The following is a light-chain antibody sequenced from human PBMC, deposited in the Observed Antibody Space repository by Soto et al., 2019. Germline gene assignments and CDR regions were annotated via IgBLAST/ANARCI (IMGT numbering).Light chain of an antibody. CDR3: QQSHSGIT. V-gene: IGKV1-39*01. CDR1: QSIYIY. CDR2: AAS. J-gene: IGKJ5*01. Sequence: DIQMSHPLSSLSSYFEDRLTITVRASQSIYIYLNWYQQKAGKAPKLLIYAASSLQRGVPSTFSGGGSGTDFTLTISSLQPEDFATYYCQQSHSGITFGQGARLEIK.